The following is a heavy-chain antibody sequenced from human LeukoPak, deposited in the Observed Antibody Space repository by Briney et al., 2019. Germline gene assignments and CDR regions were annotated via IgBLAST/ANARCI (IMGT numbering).Heavy chain of an antibody. D-gene: IGHD6-13*01. CDR2: ISSSSSYI. J-gene: IGHJ4*02. V-gene: IGHV3-21*01. CDR1: GFTFGSYS. Sequence: PGGSLRLSCAASGFTFGSYSMNRVRQAPGKGLEWVSSISSSSSYIYYADSVKGRFTISRDNAKNSLYLQMNSLRAEDTAVYYCARGGVGSSWLVGDYWGQGTLVTVSS. CDR3: ARGGVGSSWLVGDY.